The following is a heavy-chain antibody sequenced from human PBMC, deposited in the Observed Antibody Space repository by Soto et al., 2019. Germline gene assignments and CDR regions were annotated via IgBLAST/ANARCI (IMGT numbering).Heavy chain of an antibody. CDR3: ARVATRRVSDY. D-gene: IGHD5-12*01. V-gene: IGHV4-31*03. CDR1: GGSISSGGYY. CDR2: IYYSGST. Sequence: QVQLQESGPGLVKPSQTLSLTCTVSGGSISSGGYYWSWIRQHPGKGLEWIGYIYYSGSTYYNPYVKNRVTLSVDTSKNQFSLKLSSVTAADTAVYYCARVATRRVSDYWGQGTLVTVSS. J-gene: IGHJ4*02.